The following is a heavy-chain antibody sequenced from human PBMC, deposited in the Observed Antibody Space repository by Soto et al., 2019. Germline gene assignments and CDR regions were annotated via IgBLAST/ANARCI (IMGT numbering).Heavy chain of an antibody. V-gene: IGHV3-64D*08. Sequence: GSLRLSCSASGFTFSSYAMHWVRQAPGKGLEYVSAISSNGGSTYYADSVKGRFTISRDNSKNTLYLQMSSLRAEDTAVYYCASTVTTPHYYYGMDVWGQGTTVTVSS. CDR3: ASTVTTPHYYYGMDV. D-gene: IGHD4-17*01. J-gene: IGHJ6*02. CDR1: GFTFSSYA. CDR2: ISSNGGST.